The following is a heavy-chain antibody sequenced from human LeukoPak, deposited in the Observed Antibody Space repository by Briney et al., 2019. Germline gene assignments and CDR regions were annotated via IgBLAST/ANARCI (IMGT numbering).Heavy chain of an antibody. V-gene: IGHV3-11*01. CDR3: ARGGYSYGYDPEGDWFDR. Sequence: PGGSLRLSCAASGFTFSDYYMSWLRQAPGKGLAWVSYISSSGSTIYYADSVKGRFTISRDNAKNSLYLQMNSLRAEDTAVYYCARGGYSYGYDPEGDWFDRWGQGTLVTVSS. J-gene: IGHJ5*02. CDR1: GFTFSDYY. D-gene: IGHD5-18*01. CDR2: ISSSGSTI.